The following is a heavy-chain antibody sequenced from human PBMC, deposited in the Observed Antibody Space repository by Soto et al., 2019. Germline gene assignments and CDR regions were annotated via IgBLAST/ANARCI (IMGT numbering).Heavy chain of an antibody. Sequence: HPGGSLRLSCAASGFSFSDYAMGWVRQAQGKGLEWVSVTDYGGVTTYYADSVKGRFTISRDNSKSTLYLQMNSLRPEDTAVYFCVKDATRTSGWYYFDYWGQGALVTVSS. CDR3: VKDATRTSGWYYFDY. D-gene: IGHD6-19*01. J-gene: IGHJ4*02. CDR1: GFSFSDYA. CDR2: TDYGGVTT. V-gene: IGHV3-23*01.